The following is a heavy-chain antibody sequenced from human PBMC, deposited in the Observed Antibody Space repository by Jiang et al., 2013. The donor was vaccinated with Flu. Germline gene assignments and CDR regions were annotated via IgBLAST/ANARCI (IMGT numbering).Heavy chain of an antibody. D-gene: IGHD2-8*01. CDR2: IWHDGSNR. J-gene: IGHJ4*02. CDR3: ARDPGEGVWNGWLF. V-gene: IGHV3-33*01. CDR1: GFTFSSYA. Sequence: GGGVVQPGRSLRLSCAASGFTFSSYAMHWVRQAPGKGLEWVAVIWHDGSNRYYADSVKGRFTISRDNSKNTLFLEMDILRAEDTAVYYCARDPGEGVWNGWLFWGPGTLVTVSS.